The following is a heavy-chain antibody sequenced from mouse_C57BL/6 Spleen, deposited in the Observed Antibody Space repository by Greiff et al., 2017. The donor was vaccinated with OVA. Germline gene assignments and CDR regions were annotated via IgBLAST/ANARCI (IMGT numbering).Heavy chain of an antibody. CDR3: RRYYGSSYYFDY. CDR1: GYTFTDYE. Sequence: QVQLQQSGAELVRPGASVTLSCKASGYTFTDYEMHWVQQTPVHGLEWLGAIDPETGGTAYNQKFKGKAILTADKSSSTAYMELRSLTSEDSAVYYCRRYYGSSYYFDYWGQGTTLTVSS. CDR2: IDPETGGT. J-gene: IGHJ2*01. D-gene: IGHD1-1*01. V-gene: IGHV1-15*01.